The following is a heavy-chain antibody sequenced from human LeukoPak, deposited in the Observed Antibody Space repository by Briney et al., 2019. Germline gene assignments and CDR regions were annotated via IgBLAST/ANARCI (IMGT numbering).Heavy chain of an antibody. CDR3: ATDREGDPSCYYLV. V-gene: IGHV3-23*01. D-gene: IGHD3-22*01. J-gene: IGHJ4*02. CDR1: GFTLSTYA. Sequence: GGSLRLSCAASGFTLSTYAMNWVRQTPGKGLEWISYISGSGNTKFYADSVKGRFTISRDNSKNTLFLQMNSLRAEDSAVYYCATDREGDPSCYYLVGGQGTLITVSS. CDR2: ISGSGNTK.